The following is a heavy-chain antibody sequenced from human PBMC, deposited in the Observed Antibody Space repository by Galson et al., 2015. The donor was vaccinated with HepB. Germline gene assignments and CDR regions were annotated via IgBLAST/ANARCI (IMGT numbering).Heavy chain of an antibody. V-gene: IGHV1-3*01. Sequence: SVKASCKGSGYSFNSYALHWVRQAPGQRLEWVGWINAGNGNTRSSQKFQGRVTITSDTSASTVYMELSSLRPEDTAIYYCARGDYDILTGYYVASFDVWGQGTMVTVSS. CDR1: GYSFNSYA. J-gene: IGHJ3*01. D-gene: IGHD3-9*01. CDR3: ARGDYDILTGYYVASFDV. CDR2: INAGNGNT.